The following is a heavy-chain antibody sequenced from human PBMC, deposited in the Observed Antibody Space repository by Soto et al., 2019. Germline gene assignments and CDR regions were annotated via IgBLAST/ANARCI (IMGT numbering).Heavy chain of an antibody. CDR2: INHSGSS. V-gene: IGHV4-34*01. CDR3: TRGLFSGSSYSGSWYYFDS. D-gene: IGHD1-26*01. Sequence: PSATLSLTCAVSGGSFSGYIWTWIRQTPGKGLQWIGQINHSGSSIYNPSLKNRVTISTMSNNKFSLELSSVTAADTAVYYCTRGLFSGSSYSGSWYYFDSWGQGTMVTVSS. J-gene: IGHJ4*02. CDR1: GGSFSGYI.